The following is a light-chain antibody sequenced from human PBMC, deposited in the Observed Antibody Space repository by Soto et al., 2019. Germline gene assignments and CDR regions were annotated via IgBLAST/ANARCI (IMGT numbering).Light chain of an antibody. CDR2: DAS. J-gene: IGKJ5*01. CDR1: QSISNY. Sequence: EILMTQSPSTLSVSPGERATITCKASQSISNYLNWYQQKPGQAPKLLIYDASSLETGIPARFSGGASGTDFTFTISSLQPEDIATYYCQQYDSLPLTFGQGTRLEIK. V-gene: IGKV1-33*01. CDR3: QQYDSLPLT.